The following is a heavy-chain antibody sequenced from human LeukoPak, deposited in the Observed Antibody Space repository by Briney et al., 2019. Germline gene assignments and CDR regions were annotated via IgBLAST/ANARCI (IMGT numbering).Heavy chain of an antibody. V-gene: IGHV3-74*03. CDR3: ARDRTYQFGQ. CDR1: GFAFNTYW. CDR2: INSDGSRT. J-gene: IGHJ4*02. D-gene: IGHD2-2*01. Sequence: PGGSLRLSCAASGFAFNTYWMHWVRRAPGKGLEWVSNINSDGSRTTYADSVKGRFTISRDNAKNTLYLQMNSLRPEDTAVYYCARDRTYQFGQWGRGTLVTVSS.